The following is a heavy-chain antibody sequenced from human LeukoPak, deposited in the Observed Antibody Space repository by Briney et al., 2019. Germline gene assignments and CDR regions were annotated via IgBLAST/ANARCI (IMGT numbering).Heavy chain of an antibody. J-gene: IGHJ4*02. D-gene: IGHD2-2*01. CDR3: ARGLGSSTSWDY. CDR1: GGSISSYY. CDR2: IYTSGST. V-gene: IGHV4-4*07. Sequence: PSETLSLTRTVSGGSISSYYWNWIRQPAGKGLEWIGRIYTSGSTNYNPSLKSRVTMSVDTSKSQFSLKLTSVTAADTAVYYCARGLGSSTSWDYWGQGTLVTVSS.